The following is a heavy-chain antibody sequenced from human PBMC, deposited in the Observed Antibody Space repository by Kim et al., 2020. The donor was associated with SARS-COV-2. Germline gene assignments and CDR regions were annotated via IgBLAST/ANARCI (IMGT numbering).Heavy chain of an antibody. Sequence: GGSLRLSCAASGFTFANFAMNWVRQAPGKGLEWVSSTSGTAGSTYYADSVKGRFTISTDTPKNTLYLQMNSLSAEDTAIYYCAKSFSTTYFDHWGQGTLVTVSS. J-gene: IGHJ4*02. D-gene: IGHD3-3*02. CDR1: GFTFANFA. CDR2: TSGTAGST. V-gene: IGHV3-23*01. CDR3: AKSFSTTYFDH.